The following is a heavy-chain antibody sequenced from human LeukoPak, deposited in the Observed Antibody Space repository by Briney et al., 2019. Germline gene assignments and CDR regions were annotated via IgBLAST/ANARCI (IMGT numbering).Heavy chain of an antibody. J-gene: IGHJ4*02. D-gene: IGHD1-1*01. V-gene: IGHV5-51*01. Sequence: GESLKISCKLSGYTFTTYWIGWVRQMPGKGLEWMGIIYPTDSNARYSPSFQGQVTISVDKSISTVYLQWNSLKASDGAMYYCGASPSPTGTERYYWGQGTLVTVSS. CDR3: GASPSPTGTERYY. CDR2: IYPTDSNA. CDR1: GYTFTTYW.